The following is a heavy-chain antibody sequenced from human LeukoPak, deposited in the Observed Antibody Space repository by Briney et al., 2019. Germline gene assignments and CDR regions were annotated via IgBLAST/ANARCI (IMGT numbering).Heavy chain of an antibody. D-gene: IGHD2-2*01. V-gene: IGHV4-34*01. CDR1: GGSFSGYY. CDR2: INHSGST. Sequence: SETLSLTCAVYGGSFSGYYWSWIRQPPGKGLEWIGEINHSGSTNYNPSLKSRVTISVDTSKNQFSLKVSSVTAADTAVYYCATLGYCGSTSCPEAFFDYWGQGTLVTVSS. CDR3: ATLGYCGSTSCPEAFFDY. J-gene: IGHJ4*02.